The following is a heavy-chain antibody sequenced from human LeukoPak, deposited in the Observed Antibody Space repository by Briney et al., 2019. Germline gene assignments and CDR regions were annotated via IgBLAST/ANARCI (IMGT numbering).Heavy chain of an antibody. CDR3: ARVGPLWFGESPHFDY. CDR1: GFTVSSNY. J-gene: IGHJ4*02. V-gene: IGHV3-11*01. CDR2: ISSSGSTI. D-gene: IGHD3-10*01. Sequence: PGGSLRLSCAASGFTVSSNYMSWVRQAPGKGLEWVSYISSSGSTIYYADSVKGRFTISRDNAKNSLYLQMNSLRAEDTAVYYCARVGPLWFGESPHFDYWGQGTLVTVSS.